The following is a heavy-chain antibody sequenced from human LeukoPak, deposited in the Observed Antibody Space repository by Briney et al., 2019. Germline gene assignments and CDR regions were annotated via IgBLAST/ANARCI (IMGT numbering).Heavy chain of an antibody. Sequence: ASVKVSCEVSGYTLTELSMHWVRQAPGKGLEWMGGFDPEDGETIYAQKFQGRVTMTEDTSTDTAYMELSSLRSEDTAVYYCATAHEIYYGSGRHEDAFDIWGQGTMVTVSS. V-gene: IGHV1-24*01. D-gene: IGHD3-10*01. CDR2: FDPEDGET. CDR1: GYTLTELS. CDR3: ATAHEIYYGSGRHEDAFDI. J-gene: IGHJ3*02.